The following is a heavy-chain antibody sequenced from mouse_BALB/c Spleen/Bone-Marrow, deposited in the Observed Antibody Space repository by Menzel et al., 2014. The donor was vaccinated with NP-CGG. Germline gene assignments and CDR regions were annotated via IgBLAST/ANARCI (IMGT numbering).Heavy chain of an antibody. CDR2: ISNGGIYT. J-gene: IGHJ3*01. V-gene: IGHV5-6*01. CDR1: GFTFSTYG. D-gene: IGHD2-4*01. Sequence: EVQRVESGGDLVKPGGSLKLSCAVSGFTFSTYGMSWVRQTPDKRLEGVAAISNGGIYTYYPDTVKGRFTISRGNAKNTLYLQMSSLKSEDTAMYYCVRPYDYGTWFAYWGQGTLVTVSA. CDR3: VRPYDYGTWFAY.